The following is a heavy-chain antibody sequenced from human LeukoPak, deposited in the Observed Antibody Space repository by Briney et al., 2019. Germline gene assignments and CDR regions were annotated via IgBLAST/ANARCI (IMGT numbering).Heavy chain of an antibody. V-gene: IGHV4-59*08. CDR3: ARTPPIEPYYYVDV. Sequence: SETLSLTCTVSGGSISSYYWNWIRQPPGKGLEWIGHISYSGSTNYNPSLKSRLTISVDMSKNQFSLKLSSVTAADTAIYYCARTPPIEPYYYVDVWGTGTTVTVSS. J-gene: IGHJ6*03. D-gene: IGHD2-15*01. CDR2: ISYSGST. CDR1: GGSISSYY.